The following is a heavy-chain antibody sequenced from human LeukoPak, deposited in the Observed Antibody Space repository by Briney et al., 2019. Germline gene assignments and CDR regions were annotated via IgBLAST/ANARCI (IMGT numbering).Heavy chain of an antibody. CDR2: IKQDGSEK. V-gene: IGHV3-7*01. Sequence: PGGSLRLSCAASGFTFSSYWMSWVRQAPGKGLEWAANIKQDGSEKYYVDSVKGRFTISRDNAKNSLYLQMNSLRAEDTAVYYCARDRFGWSDAFDIWGLGTMVTVSS. CDR3: ARDRFGWSDAFDI. CDR1: GFTFSSYW. D-gene: IGHD2-15*01. J-gene: IGHJ3*02.